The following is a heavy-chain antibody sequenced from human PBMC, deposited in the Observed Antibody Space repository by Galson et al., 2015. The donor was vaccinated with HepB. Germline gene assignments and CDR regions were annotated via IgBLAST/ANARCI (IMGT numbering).Heavy chain of an antibody. CDR2: INPSGGST. D-gene: IGHD2-2*01. V-gene: IGHV1-46*01. J-gene: IGHJ5*02. Sequence: SVKVSCKASGYTFTSYYMHWVRQAPGQGLEWMGIINPSGGSTSYAQKFQGRVTMTRDTSTSTVYMELSSLRSEDTAVYYSARGGHGPAARSGWFDPWGQGTLVTVSS. CDR3: ARGGHGPAARSGWFDP. CDR1: GYTFTSYY.